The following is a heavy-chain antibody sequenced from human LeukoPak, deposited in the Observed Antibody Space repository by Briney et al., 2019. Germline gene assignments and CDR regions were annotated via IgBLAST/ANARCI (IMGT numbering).Heavy chain of an antibody. CDR2: YPCDSDT. J-gene: IGHJ5*02. V-gene: IGHV5-51*01. CDR3: ARLVGFGELLNNWFDP. D-gene: IGHD3-10*01. Sequence: YPCDSDTRYSPSFQGQVTISADKSISTAYLQWSSLKASDTAMYYCARLVGFGELLNNWFDPWGQGTLVTVSS.